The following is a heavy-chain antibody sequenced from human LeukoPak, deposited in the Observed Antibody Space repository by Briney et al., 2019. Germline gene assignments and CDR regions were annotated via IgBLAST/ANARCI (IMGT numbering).Heavy chain of an antibody. J-gene: IGHJ4*02. CDR1: GYTFTSYD. Sequence: ASVKVSCKASGYTFTSYDINWVRQAPGQGLEWMGWINPNSGGTNYAQKFQGRVAMTRDTSISTAYMELSRLRSDDTAVYYCARVCDSSGYYYSPELDYWGQGTLVTVSS. D-gene: IGHD3-22*01. CDR3: ARVCDSSGYYYSPELDY. CDR2: INPNSGGT. V-gene: IGHV1-2*02.